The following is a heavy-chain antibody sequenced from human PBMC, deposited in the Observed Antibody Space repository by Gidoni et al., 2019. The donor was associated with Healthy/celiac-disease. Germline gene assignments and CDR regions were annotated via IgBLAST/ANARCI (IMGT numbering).Heavy chain of an antibody. D-gene: IGHD6-13*01. Sequence: EVQLVESGGGLVKPGGSLRLSCAASGFPFSSYSMNWVRQAPGKGLEWVSSISSSSSYIYYADSVKGRFTISRDNAKNSLYLQMNSLRAEDTAVYYCARDGDSSSWMPFDYWGQGTLVTVSS. CDR3: ARDGDSSSWMPFDY. V-gene: IGHV3-21*01. CDR2: ISSSSSYI. CDR1: GFPFSSYS. J-gene: IGHJ4*02.